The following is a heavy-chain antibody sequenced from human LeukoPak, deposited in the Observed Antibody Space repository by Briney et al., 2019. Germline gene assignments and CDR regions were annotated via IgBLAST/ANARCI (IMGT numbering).Heavy chain of an antibody. D-gene: IGHD2-2*02. CDR1: GYTFTSYY. J-gene: IGHJ6*03. CDR3: ARVAAEVVGVPGAIGFGWLRRDYYYMDV. Sequence: ASVKVSCKASGYTFTSYYMHWVRQAPGQGLEWMGIINPSGGSTSYAQKFQGRVTMTRDTSTGTVYMELSSLRSEDTAVYYCARVAAEVVGVPGAIGFGWLRRDYYYMDVWGKGTTVIVSS. CDR2: INPSGGST. V-gene: IGHV1-46*01.